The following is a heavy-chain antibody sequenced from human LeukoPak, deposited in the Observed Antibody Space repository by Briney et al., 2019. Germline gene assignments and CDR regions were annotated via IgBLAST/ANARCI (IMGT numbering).Heavy chain of an antibody. D-gene: IGHD1-1*01. Sequence: PGGSLRLSCAASGFTFSSYAMSWVRQAPGKGLEWVSAISGSGGSTYYADPVKGRFTISRDNSKNTLYLQMNSLRAEDTAVYYCANMDDPVVDETWGQGTLVTVSS. CDR2: ISGSGGST. V-gene: IGHV3-23*01. CDR1: GFTFSSYA. J-gene: IGHJ5*02. CDR3: ANMDDPVVDET.